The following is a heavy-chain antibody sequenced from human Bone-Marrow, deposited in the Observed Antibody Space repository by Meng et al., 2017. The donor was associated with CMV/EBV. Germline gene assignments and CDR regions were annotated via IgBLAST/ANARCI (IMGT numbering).Heavy chain of an antibody. CDR3: AKDRGCSSTSCYYYYGMDV. V-gene: IGHV3-48*03. J-gene: IGHJ6*02. Sequence: GESLKISCAASGFTFSSYEMNWVRQAPGKGLEWVSYISSSGSTIYYADSVKGRFTISRDNAKNSLYLQINSLRAEDTALYYCAKDRGCSSTSCYYYYGMDVWGQGTTVTVSS. CDR1: GFTFSSYE. D-gene: IGHD2-2*01. CDR2: ISSSGSTI.